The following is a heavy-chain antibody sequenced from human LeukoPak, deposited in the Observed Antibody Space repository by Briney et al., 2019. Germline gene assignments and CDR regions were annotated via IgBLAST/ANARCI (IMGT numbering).Heavy chain of an antibody. D-gene: IGHD3-9*01. CDR2: ISYDGTNK. J-gene: IGHJ4*02. V-gene: IGHV3-30*18. Sequence: GGSLRLSCPASGFTFSTYGMHWVSQAPGKGLEWVAVISYDGTNKYYTDSVKGRFTISRDNSKNTLYLQMNSLRPEDTAVYYCAKDSLAGYLRGYFDDWGQGTQVTVSS. CDR1: GFTFSTYG. CDR3: AKDSLAGYLRGYFDD.